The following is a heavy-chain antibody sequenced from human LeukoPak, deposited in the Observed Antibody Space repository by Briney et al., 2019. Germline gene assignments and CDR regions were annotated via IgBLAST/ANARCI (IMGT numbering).Heavy chain of an antibody. D-gene: IGHD2-2*01. CDR3: ASVPVPNLSGAFDI. J-gene: IGHJ3*02. CDR2: ISAYNGNT. Sequence: ASVKVSCKASGYTFTSYGISWVRQAPGQGLEWMGWISAYNGNTNYAQKLQGRVTMTTDTSTSTAYMELRSLRSDDTAVYYCASVPVPNLSGAFDIWGQGTMVTVSS. CDR1: GYTFTSYG. V-gene: IGHV1-18*01.